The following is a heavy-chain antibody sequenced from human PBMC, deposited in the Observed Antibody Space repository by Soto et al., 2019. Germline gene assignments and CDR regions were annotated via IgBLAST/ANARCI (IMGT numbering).Heavy chain of an antibody. D-gene: IGHD2-15*01. CDR2: INASGGST. J-gene: IGHJ6*02. CDR3: AREVRFNCSGARRDTPRVVGYYYYLVMDD. V-gene: IGHV1-46*01. Sequence: AAVKCSFKKSGYTFTSYYMHWLRQAPVQVLEWMGIINASGGSTSYAQKFQGRVTMTRDTSTSTVYMELSSLRSEDTDVYYCAREVRFNCSGARRDTPRVVGYYYYLVMDDWG. CDR1: GYTFTSYY.